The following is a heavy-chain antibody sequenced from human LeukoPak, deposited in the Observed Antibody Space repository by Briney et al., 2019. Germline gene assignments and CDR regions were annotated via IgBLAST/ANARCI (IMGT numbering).Heavy chain of an antibody. CDR1: RDSLSSSSYY. V-gene: IGHV4-39*07. D-gene: IGHD5-18*01. CDR3: ARLGYSYGYPAGHIDY. J-gene: IGHJ4*02. Sequence: SETLSLTCTVSRDSLSSSSYYWGWIRQPPGKGLEWIGSIYYSGSTYYNPSLKSRVTISVDTSKNQFSLKLSSVTAADTAVYYCARLGYSYGYPAGHIDYWGQGILVTVSS. CDR2: IYYSGST.